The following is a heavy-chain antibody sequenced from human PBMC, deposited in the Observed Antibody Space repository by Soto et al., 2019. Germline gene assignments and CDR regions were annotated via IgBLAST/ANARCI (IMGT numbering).Heavy chain of an antibody. Sequence: SETLSLTCSVSGTSIRNTGDYWAWIRQTPGRGLEWIGSFNFGGNTYYSPSLKSRVAIFVDASKNQFSLKLRSVTAADTAVYYCARGRGEFDAWGQGTPVTVSS. V-gene: IGHV4-39*01. D-gene: IGHD2-21*01. CDR3: ARGRGEFDA. J-gene: IGHJ5*02. CDR1: GTSIRNTGDY. CDR2: FNFGGNT.